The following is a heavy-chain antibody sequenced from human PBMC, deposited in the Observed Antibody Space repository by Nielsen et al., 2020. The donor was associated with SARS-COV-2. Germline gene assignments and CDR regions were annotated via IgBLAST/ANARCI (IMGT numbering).Heavy chain of an antibody. Sequence: GGSLRLSCAASGFTFSSYWMSWVRQAPGHGLEWVAHINHAGRGKYYVDSVKGRFPTSGHNAKNSLYRQMHSLRAEDTAVYDCARDAKVYYDSFYYYGMEVWGQGTTVTVSS. CDR3: ARDAKVYYDSFYYYGMEV. D-gene: IGHD3-22*01. J-gene: IGHJ6*02. CDR2: INHAGRGK. V-gene: IGHV3-7*03. CDR1: GFTFSSYW.